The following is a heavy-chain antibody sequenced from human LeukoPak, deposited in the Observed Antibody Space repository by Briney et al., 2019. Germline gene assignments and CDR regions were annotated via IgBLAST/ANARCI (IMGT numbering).Heavy chain of an antibody. CDR1: GFTFSNYA. CDR3: AKVGIRISLIVVVFTTADDWYFDL. Sequence: GGPLRLSCAASGFTFSNYAMSWVRQAPGKGLEWVSGISGSGGSTYYADSVKGRLTNSRDNSKNTLYLQMDSLRAEYTAVYYCAKVGIRISLIVVVFTTADDWYFDLWGRGTLVTVSS. CDR2: ISGSGGST. J-gene: IGHJ2*01. V-gene: IGHV3-23*01. D-gene: IGHD3-22*01.